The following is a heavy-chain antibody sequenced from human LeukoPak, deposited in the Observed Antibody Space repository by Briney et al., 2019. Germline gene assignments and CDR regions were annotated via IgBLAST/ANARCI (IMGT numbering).Heavy chain of an antibody. Sequence: GRSLRLSCVVSGFTFSSYSMNWVRQAPGKGLEWVSFISSSTTNIYYADSVKGRFTISRDTARNSLYLQMSSLRDEDTAVYYCARGDGFHYFDYWGQGALVTVSS. J-gene: IGHJ4*02. CDR1: GFTFSSYS. CDR2: ISSSTTNI. D-gene: IGHD5-24*01. V-gene: IGHV3-48*02. CDR3: ARGDGFHYFDY.